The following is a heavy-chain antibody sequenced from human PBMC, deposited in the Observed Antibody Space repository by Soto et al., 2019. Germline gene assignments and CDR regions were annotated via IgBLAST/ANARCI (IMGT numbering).Heavy chain of an antibody. V-gene: IGHV3-23*01. CDR1: GFTFSDYS. D-gene: IGHD2-15*01. CDR2: LTPTGTT. Sequence: EVHLLESGGGLVHPGGSLRLSCVASGFTFSDYSMTWVRQGPGRGLEWVATLTPTGTTFYADSVKGRFTISRDNNRNTLSLQMYNLRAEDTARYYCAKRATTVPTPGNYFDCWGQGTLVTVSS. CDR3: AKRATTVPTPGNYFDC. J-gene: IGHJ4*02.